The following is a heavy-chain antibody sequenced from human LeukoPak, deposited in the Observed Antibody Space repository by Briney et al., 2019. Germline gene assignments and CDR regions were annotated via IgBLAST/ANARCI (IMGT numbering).Heavy chain of an antibody. V-gene: IGHV1-8*01. CDR3: ARVMRRGYYFDY. D-gene: IGHD3-10*01. CDR1: GYTYPRYD. J-gene: IGHJ4*02. Sequence: ASVTDSRKASGYTYPRYDIYGVRQASAKGLDWMGWRNTIRGNQGYAHRLQRRDSKTRNTAVSTAYMELSSRRSEDTAVYYCARVMRRGYYFDYWGQGTLVTVSS. CDR2: RNTIRGNQ.